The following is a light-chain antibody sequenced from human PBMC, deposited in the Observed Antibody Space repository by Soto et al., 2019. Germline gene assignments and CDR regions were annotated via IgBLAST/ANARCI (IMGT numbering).Light chain of an antibody. V-gene: IGKV3-11*01. CDR1: QSISTY. CDR3: QQRSHWPPIT. Sequence: EIVLTQSPGTLSLSPGESATLSCWASQSISTYLGWYQQKPGQAPRLLIYDASNRATGIPARFSGSGSGTDFTLTISSLEPDDSAVYYCQQRSHWPPITFGQGTRLEI. CDR2: DAS. J-gene: IGKJ5*01.